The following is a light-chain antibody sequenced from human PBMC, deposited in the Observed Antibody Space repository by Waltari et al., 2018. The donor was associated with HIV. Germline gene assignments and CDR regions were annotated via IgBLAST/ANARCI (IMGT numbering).Light chain of an antibody. V-gene: IGLV1-51*01. CDR1: TSKIATNY. CDR3: EAWDNRLSGVL. CDR2: DNN. Sequence: QSVLTQPPSVSAAPGQNVTISCPGSTSKIATNYVAWYQQLPGTAPKLVIYDNNKRPSGIPDRFSGSKSGTSATLGISGLQTGDEADYYCEAWDNRLSGVLFGGGTKLTVL. J-gene: IGLJ3*02.